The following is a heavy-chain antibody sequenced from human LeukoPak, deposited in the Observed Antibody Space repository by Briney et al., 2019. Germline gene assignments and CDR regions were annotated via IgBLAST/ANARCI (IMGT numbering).Heavy chain of an antibody. CDR2: INHSGST. Sequence: PSETLSLTCAVYGGSFSGYYWSWIRQPPGKGLEWIGEINHSGSTNYNPSLKSRVTISVDTSKNQFSLKLSSVTAADTAVYYCARESAKYSNYRCFDPWGQGTLLTVSS. CDR3: ARESAKYSNYRCFDP. D-gene: IGHD4-11*01. J-gene: IGHJ5*02. V-gene: IGHV4-34*01. CDR1: GGSFSGYY.